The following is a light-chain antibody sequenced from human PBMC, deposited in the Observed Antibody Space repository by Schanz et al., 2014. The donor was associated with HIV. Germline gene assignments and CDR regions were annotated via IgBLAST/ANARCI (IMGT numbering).Light chain of an antibody. J-gene: IGKJ1*01. CDR3: QQRSNWPRGT. V-gene: IGKV3-11*01. Sequence: EIVMTQSPATLSVSPGERATLSCRASQSVSSNLAWYQQKPGQAPRLLIYDASNRATGIPARFSGSGSGTDFTLAISSLEPEDFAVYYCQQRSNWPRGTFGQGTKVESK. CDR1: QSVSSN. CDR2: DAS.